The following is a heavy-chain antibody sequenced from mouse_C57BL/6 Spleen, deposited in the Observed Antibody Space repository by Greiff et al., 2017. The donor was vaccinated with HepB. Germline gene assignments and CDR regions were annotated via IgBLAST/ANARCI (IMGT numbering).Heavy chain of an antibody. V-gene: IGHV1-19*01. J-gene: IGHJ4*01. Sequence: EVKLQESGPVLVKPGASVKMSCKASGYTFTDYYMNWVKQSHGKSLEWIGVINPYNGGTSYNQKFKGKATLTVDKSSSTAYMELNSLTSEDSAVYYCARSRGAMDYWGQGTSVTVSS. CDR2: INPYNGGT. CDR1: GYTFTDYY. CDR3: ARSRGAMDY.